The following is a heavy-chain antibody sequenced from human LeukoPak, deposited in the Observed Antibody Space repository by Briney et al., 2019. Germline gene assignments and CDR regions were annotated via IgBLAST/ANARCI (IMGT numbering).Heavy chain of an antibody. J-gene: IGHJ5*02. CDR1: GDSVSSNSVT. V-gene: IGHV6-1*01. CDR2: TYYRSTWYN. CDR3: ARRLTQYDCFDP. D-gene: IGHD2-2*01. Sequence: SQTLSLTCAISGDSVSSNSVTWNWISKSPSRGFEWLGRTYYRSTWYNDYAVSVRGRITVNPDTSKNQFSLHLNSVTPEDTAVYYCARRLTQYDCFDPWGQGILVTVSS.